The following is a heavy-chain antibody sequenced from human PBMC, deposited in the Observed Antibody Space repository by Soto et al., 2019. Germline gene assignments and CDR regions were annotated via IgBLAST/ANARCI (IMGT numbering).Heavy chain of an antibody. CDR1: GFTFDDYA. Sequence: GGSLRLSCAASGFTFDDYAMHWVRQAQGKGLEWVSGISWNSGSIGYADSVKGRITISRDNAKNSLYLQMNSLRAEDTAMYYCAKDTQYSSSFNFDYWGQGTLVSVSS. CDR2: ISWNSGSI. CDR3: AKDTQYSSSFNFDY. J-gene: IGHJ4*02. V-gene: IGHV3-9*01. D-gene: IGHD6-6*01.